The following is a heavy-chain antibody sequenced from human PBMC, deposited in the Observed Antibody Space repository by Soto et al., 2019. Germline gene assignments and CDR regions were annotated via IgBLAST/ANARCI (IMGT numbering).Heavy chain of an antibody. Sequence: GGSLRLSCAASGFTFSSYAMHWVRQAPGKGLEWVAVISYDGSNKYYADSVKGRFTISRDNSKNTLYLQMNSLRAEDTAVYYCARGAYGDSKKRSYYYYYGMDVWGQGTTVTVSS. D-gene: IGHD4-17*01. CDR2: ISYDGSNK. CDR1: GFTFSSYA. CDR3: ARGAYGDSKKRSYYYYYGMDV. J-gene: IGHJ6*02. V-gene: IGHV3-30-3*01.